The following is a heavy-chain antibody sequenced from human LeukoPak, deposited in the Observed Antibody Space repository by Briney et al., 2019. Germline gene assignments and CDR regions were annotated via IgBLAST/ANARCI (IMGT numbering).Heavy chain of an antibody. V-gene: IGHV3-30*03. CDR1: GFTFSDYG. CDR2: ISYDGGKM. D-gene: IGHD3-22*01. CDR3: ARDYYDSSGYYYLPDY. J-gene: IGHJ4*02. Sequence: PGRSLRLSCVASGFTFSDYGIHWVRQAPGKGLEWVAVISYDGGKMKYADSVKGRFTISRDNSKDTLSLHMNTLRTEDTAVYYCARDYYDSSGYYYLPDYWGQGTLVTVSS.